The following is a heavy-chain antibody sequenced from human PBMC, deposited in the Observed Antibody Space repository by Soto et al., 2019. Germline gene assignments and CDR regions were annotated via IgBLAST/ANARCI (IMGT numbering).Heavy chain of an antibody. D-gene: IGHD2-15*01. J-gene: IGHJ5*02. Sequence: SVKVSCKASGGTFSSYAISWVRQAPGQGLEWMGGIIPIFGTANYAEKFQGRVTITAYESTSTAYMELSSLRSEDTAVYYCARVSRPYRSGYCSGGSCSMNWFDPWGQGTLVTVSS. V-gene: IGHV1-69*13. CDR1: GGTFSSYA. CDR3: ARVSRPYRSGYCSGGSCSMNWFDP. CDR2: IIPIFGTA.